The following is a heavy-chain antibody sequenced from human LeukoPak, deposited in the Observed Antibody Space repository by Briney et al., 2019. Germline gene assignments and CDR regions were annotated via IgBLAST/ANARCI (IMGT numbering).Heavy chain of an antibody. Sequence: GASVKVSCKASGYTFTRHYIHWVRQAPGQGLEWMGLISPGGGSTSYAQKFQGRVIMTGDTSTGTVYMELSSLRSEDTALYYCARDEVAGVYYFDYWGQGTLVTVSS. CDR2: ISPGGGST. D-gene: IGHD6-13*01. CDR1: GYTFTRHY. J-gene: IGHJ4*02. V-gene: IGHV1-46*01. CDR3: ARDEVAGVYYFDY.